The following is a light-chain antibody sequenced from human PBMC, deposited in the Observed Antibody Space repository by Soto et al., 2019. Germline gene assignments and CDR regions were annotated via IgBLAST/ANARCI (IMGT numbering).Light chain of an antibody. CDR1: PSNIGNNA. CDR2: SNS. V-gene: IGLV1-44*01. CDR3: ATWDDTLNGVI. J-gene: IGLJ2*01. Sequence: QSVLTQPPSTSETPGQTVTIPCSGGPSNIGNNAVHWYQQVPGTAPKFLIYSNSHRPSGVPDRFSGSKSGASASLAISGLQSEDEADYYCATWDDTLNGVIFGGRTKLTVL.